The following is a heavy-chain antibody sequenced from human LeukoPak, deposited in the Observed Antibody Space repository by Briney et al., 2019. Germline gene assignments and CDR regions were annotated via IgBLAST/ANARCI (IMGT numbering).Heavy chain of an antibody. J-gene: IGHJ4*02. CDR1: GFTVSSNY. CDR2: ISDSGVST. V-gene: IGHV3-23*01. CDR3: AKLGSWNEYYFDY. Sequence: GGSLRLSCAAPGFTVSSNYMSWVRQAPGKGLEWVSGISDSGVSTVYADSVKGRFTISRDDSKNTLYVQMNSLRAEDTAVYYCAKLGSWNEYYFDYWGQGTLVTVSS. D-gene: IGHD1-1*01.